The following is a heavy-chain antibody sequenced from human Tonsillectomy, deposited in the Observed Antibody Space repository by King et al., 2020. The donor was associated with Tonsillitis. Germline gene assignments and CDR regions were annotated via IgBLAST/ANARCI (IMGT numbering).Heavy chain of an antibody. CDR1: GFTFSSYA. CDR2: ISYDGSNI. V-gene: IGHV3-30-3*01. J-gene: IGHJ4*02. D-gene: IGHD3-22*01. CDR3: ARANYYDSSGYRVDY. Sequence: VQLVESGGGVVQPGRSLRLSCAASGFTFSSYALHWVRHAPGKGLEWGAVISYDGSNIYYADSVKGRFTISRDNSKNTLYLQMNSLRAEDTAVYYCARANYYDSSGYRVDYWGQGTLVTVSS.